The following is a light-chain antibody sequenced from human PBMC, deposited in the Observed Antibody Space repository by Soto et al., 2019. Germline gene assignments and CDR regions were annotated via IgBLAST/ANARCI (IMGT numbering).Light chain of an antibody. CDR2: KAS. CDR1: QSISSW. V-gene: IGKV1-5*03. Sequence: DIQMTQSPSTLSASVGDRVTITCRASQSISSWLAWYQQKPGKDPKLLIYKASSLESGVPSRFSGSGSGTEFTLTISSLQPDDFATYYCQQYNSYSPLAFGPGKKVDIK. CDR3: QQYNSYSPLA. J-gene: IGKJ3*01.